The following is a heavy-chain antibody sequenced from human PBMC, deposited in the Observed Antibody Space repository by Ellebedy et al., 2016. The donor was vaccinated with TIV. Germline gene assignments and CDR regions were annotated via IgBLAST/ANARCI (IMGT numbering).Heavy chain of an antibody. CDR3: ARAIISYDSSGYYPNYYYYGMDV. CDR1: GFTFSSYS. D-gene: IGHD3-22*01. V-gene: IGHV3-21*01. CDR2: ISSSSSYI. Sequence: PGGSLRLSCAASGFTFSSYSMNWVRQAPGKGLEWVSSISSSSSYIYYADSVKGRLTISRDNAKNSLYLQMNSLRAEDTAVYYCARAIISYDSSGYYPNYYYYGMDVWGQGTTVTVSS. J-gene: IGHJ6*02.